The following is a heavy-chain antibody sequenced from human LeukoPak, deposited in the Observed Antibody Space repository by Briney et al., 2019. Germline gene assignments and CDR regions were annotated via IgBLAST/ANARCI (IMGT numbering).Heavy chain of an antibody. Sequence: GGSLRLSCAASGFTFSSNGMHWVRQTPGKGLEWVAFISYDGSDKYYADSVKGRFTISRDNSKNTLLLQMNGLRVEDTAIYFCVKEKRYRLPPWDYWGQGTLVTVSS. D-gene: IGHD5-12*01. CDR2: ISYDGSDK. CDR3: VKEKRYRLPPWDY. CDR1: GFTFSSNG. V-gene: IGHV3-30*02. J-gene: IGHJ4*02.